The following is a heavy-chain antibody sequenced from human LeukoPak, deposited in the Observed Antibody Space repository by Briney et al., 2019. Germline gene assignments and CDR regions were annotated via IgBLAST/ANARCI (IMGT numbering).Heavy chain of an antibody. CDR3: AKERTDILTGYYFDY. V-gene: IGHV3-30*18. CDR1: GFTFSSYG. D-gene: IGHD3-9*01. CDR2: ISYDGSNK. J-gene: IGHJ4*02. Sequence: GGSLRLSCAASGFTFSSYGMHWVCQAPGKGVEGGAVISYDGSNKYYAHSVKGRFTISRDNSNNKLYLQMNSLRAEDTAGYYCAKERTDILTGYYFDYWGQGTLVTVSS.